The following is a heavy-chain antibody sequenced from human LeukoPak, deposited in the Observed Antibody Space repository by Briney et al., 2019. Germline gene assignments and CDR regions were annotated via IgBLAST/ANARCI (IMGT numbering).Heavy chain of an antibody. J-gene: IGHJ4*02. CDR3: TRTWELLPDFDY. Sequence: GGSLRLSCAASGFTFSSYWMHWVRQAPGKGLVWVSRINSDGRSTSYADSVKGRFTISRDNAKNTLYMQMNSLRAEDTAVYYCTRTWELLPDFDYWGQGTLVTVSS. CDR2: INSDGRST. D-gene: IGHD1-26*01. CDR1: GFTFSSYW. V-gene: IGHV3-74*01.